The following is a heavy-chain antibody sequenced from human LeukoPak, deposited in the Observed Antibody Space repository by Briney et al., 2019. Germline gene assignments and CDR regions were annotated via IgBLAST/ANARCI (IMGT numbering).Heavy chain of an antibody. V-gene: IGHV3-64*01. D-gene: IGHD6-19*01. CDR1: GFTFSSYA. CDR2: ISSNGGST. Sequence: GGSLRLSCAASGFTFSSYAMHWVRQAPGKGLEDVSAISSNGGSTYYANSVKGRFTISRDNSKNTLYLQMGSLRAEDMAVYYCARGDYYIEQWLGLSDYWGQGTLVTVSS. CDR3: ARGDYYIEQWLGLSDY. J-gene: IGHJ4*02.